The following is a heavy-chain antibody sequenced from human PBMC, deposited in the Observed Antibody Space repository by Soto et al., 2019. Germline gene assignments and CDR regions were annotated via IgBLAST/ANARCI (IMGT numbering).Heavy chain of an antibody. CDR3: ATSSDWSPLLDY. Sequence: SVKVSCKASGGTFSSYAISWVRQAPGQGLEWMGGIIPIFGTANYAQKFQGRLTMTRDASITTAYMELSRLNSDDTAFYYCATSSDWSPLLDYWGQGTLVTVSS. V-gene: IGHV1-69*05. D-gene: IGHD6-19*01. CDR2: IIPIFGTA. CDR1: GGTFSSYA. J-gene: IGHJ4*02.